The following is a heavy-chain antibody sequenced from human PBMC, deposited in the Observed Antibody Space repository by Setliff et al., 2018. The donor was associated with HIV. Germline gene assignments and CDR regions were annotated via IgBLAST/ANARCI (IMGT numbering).Heavy chain of an antibody. CDR3: ATGRLRATSPFDN. CDR2: ISKNSFSI. V-gene: IGHV3-23*01. CDR1: GFTFDNVD. J-gene: IGHJ4*02. D-gene: IGHD1-26*01. Sequence: PGGSLRLSCAASGFTFDNVDMNWVRQAPGKGPEWVSSISKNSFSIYYTDSVKGRFTVARDKSRDTLYLQMNSLRAEDTAVYYCATGRLRATSPFDNWGQGTLVTVSS.